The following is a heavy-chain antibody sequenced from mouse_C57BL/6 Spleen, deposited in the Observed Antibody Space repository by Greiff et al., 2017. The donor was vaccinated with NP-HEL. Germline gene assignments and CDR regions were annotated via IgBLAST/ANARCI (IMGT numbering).Heavy chain of an antibody. D-gene: IGHD2-2*01. J-gene: IGHJ3*01. Sequence: QVQLKESGAELAKPGASVKLSCKASGYTFTSYWMHWVKQRPGQGLEWIGYINPSSGSTKYNQKFKDKATLTADKSSSTAYMQLSSLTYEDSAVYYCARATMVTTDWFAYWGQGTLVTVSA. CDR1: GYTFTSYW. V-gene: IGHV1-7*01. CDR2: INPSSGST. CDR3: ARATMVTTDWFAY.